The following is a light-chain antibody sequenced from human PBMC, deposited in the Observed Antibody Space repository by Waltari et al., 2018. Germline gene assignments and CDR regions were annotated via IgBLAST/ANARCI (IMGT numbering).Light chain of an antibody. J-gene: IGKJ4*01. V-gene: IGKV3-11*01. Sequence: APLSCRTSQSVGTYLAWYQQRPGQSPRLLIYDASYRATGIPARFSGSGSETDFTLTISSLQPEDFAVYYCQQRRNWPLTFGGGTRVEI. CDR1: QSVGTY. CDR2: DAS. CDR3: QQRRNWPLT.